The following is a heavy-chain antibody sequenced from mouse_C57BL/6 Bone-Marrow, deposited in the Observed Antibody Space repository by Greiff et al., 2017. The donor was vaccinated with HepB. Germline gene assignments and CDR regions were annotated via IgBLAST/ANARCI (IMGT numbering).Heavy chain of an antibody. CDR1: GFSLTSYG. V-gene: IGHV2-2*01. D-gene: IGHD4-1*01. CDR3: ARSNWDFWYFDV. J-gene: IGHJ1*03. Sequence: VKLVESGPGLVQPSQSLSITCTVSGFSLTSYGLHWVRQSPGKGLEWLGVIWSGGSTDYNAAFISRLSISKDNSKSQVFFKMNSLQADDTAIYYCARSNWDFWYFDVWGTGTTVTVSS. CDR2: IWSGGST.